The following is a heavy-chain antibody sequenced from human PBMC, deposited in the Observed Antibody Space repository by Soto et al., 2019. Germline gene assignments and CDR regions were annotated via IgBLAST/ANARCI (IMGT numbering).Heavy chain of an antibody. Sequence: EVQLLESGGGLVQPGGSLRLSCEASGFTLSNYDMSWVRQAPGKGLEWVSAISSSAFNTFYAESVKGRFTISRDNYKNTLYLQMSSLRAEDTALYYCAKYWSSYRNYYGLDVWGQGTAVTV. J-gene: IGHJ6*02. V-gene: IGHV3-23*01. CDR1: GFTLSNYD. D-gene: IGHD3-3*01. CDR2: ISSSAFNT. CDR3: AKYWSSYRNYYGLDV.